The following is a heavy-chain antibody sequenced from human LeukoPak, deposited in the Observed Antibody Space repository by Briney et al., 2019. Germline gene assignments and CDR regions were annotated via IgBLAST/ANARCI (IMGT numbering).Heavy chain of an antibody. CDR2: IYYSGST. CDR1: GGSISSSSYY. CDR3: ARANSGSSIAPFFY. J-gene: IGHJ4*02. Sequence: TASETLSLTCTVSGGSISSSSYYWGWIRHPPGKGLEWIGSIYYSGSTYYNPSLKSRVTISVDTSKNQFSLKLSSVTAADTAVYYCARANSGSSIAPFFYWGPGTLVTVSS. D-gene: IGHD1-26*01. V-gene: IGHV4-39*07.